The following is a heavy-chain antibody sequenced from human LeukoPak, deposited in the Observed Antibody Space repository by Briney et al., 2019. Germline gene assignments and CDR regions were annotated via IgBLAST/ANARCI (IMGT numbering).Heavy chain of an antibody. J-gene: IGHJ2*01. V-gene: IGHV3-11*01. CDR1: RFTFSDYY. CDR3: ARTSYLYWYFDL. D-gene: IGHD1-26*01. Sequence: GGSLRLSCAASRFTFSDYYMSWISQAPGKGLEWVSYISSSGSTIYYADSVKGRFTISRDNAKNSLYLQMNSLRAEDTAVYYCARTSYLYWYFDLWGRGTLFTVSS. CDR2: ISSSGSTI.